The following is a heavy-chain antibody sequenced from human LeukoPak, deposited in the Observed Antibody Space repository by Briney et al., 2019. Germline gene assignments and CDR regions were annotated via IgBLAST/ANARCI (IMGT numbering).Heavy chain of an antibody. D-gene: IGHD3-22*01. CDR2: ISYSGGDT. CDR3: AKDYYASSGLMCDY. Sequence: GESLRLSCAASGFTFSNYAMNWVRQAPGKGLEWVSAISYSGGDTYYADSVKGRFTISRDNSKNTLYLQMNSLRAEDTAVYYCAKDYYASSGLMCDYWGQGTLVTVSS. J-gene: IGHJ4*02. V-gene: IGHV3-23*01. CDR1: GFTFSNYA.